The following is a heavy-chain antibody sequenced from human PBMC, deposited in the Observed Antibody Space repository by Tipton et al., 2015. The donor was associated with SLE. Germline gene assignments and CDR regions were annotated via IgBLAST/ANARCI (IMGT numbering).Heavy chain of an antibody. J-gene: IGHJ4*02. CDR1: GGSISSSSYY. V-gene: IGHV4-39*07. D-gene: IGHD3-22*01. CDR2: IYYSGST. Sequence: TLSLTCTVSGGSISSSSYYWGWIRQPPGKGLEWIGSIYYSGSTYYNPPLKSRVTISVDTSKNKFSLKLSSVTAADTAVYYWARDLWLYYYDSTAAFYYWGQGTLVTVSS. CDR3: ARDLWLYYYDSTAAFYY.